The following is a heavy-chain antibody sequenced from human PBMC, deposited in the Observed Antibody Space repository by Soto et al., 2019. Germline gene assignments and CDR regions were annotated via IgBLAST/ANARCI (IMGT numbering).Heavy chain of an antibody. J-gene: IGHJ4*02. CDR3: EKEWVAAGFDY. CDR2: ISYDGSNK. CDR1: GFTFSSYG. V-gene: IGHV3-30*18. D-gene: IGHD6-13*01. Sequence: QVQLVESGGGVVQPGRSLRLSCAASGFTFSSYGMHWVRQAPGKGLEWVAVISYDGSNKYDADSVKGRFTISRDNSKKTLYLQMNSLRAEDTAVYYCEKEWVAAGFDYWGQGTLVTVSS.